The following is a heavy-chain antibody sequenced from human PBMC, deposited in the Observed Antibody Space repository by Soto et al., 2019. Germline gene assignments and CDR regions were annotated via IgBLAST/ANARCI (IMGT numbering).Heavy chain of an antibody. V-gene: IGHV1-69*01. CDR2: LVPLFGTP. J-gene: IGHJ4*02. Sequence: QVQLVQSGAEVKKPGSSVKVSCMASRGTFNRYAINWVRQAPGHGLEWLGGLVPLFGTPNYAQKFQDRVTIAADESTNTTSLELRGLTSDDTAVYYCARQKRDTPMVPFDDWSQGTLVTVSS. D-gene: IGHD5-18*01. CDR3: ARQKRDTPMVPFDD. CDR1: RGTFNRYA.